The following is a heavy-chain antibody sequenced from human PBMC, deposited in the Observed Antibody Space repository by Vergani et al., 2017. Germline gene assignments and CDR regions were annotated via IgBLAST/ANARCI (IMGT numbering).Heavy chain of an antibody. D-gene: IGHD3-3*01. J-gene: IGHJ5*02. CDR2: INHSGST. CDR1: GGSFSGYY. Sequence: QVQLQQWGAGLLKPSETLSLTCAVYGGSFSGYYWSWIRQPPGKGLEWSGEINHSGSTNYNPSLKSRVTISVATSKNQFSLKRSSVAAADTAVYYCAIRYDFWSGYSTAGFDPWGQGTLVTVSS. CDR3: AIRYDFWSGYSTAGFDP. V-gene: IGHV4-34*01.